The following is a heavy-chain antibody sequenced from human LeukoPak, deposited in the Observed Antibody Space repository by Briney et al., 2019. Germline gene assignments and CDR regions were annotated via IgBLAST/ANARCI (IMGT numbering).Heavy chain of an antibody. V-gene: IGHV4-61*02. Sequence: SETLSLTCTVSGGSISSGSYYWSWIRQPAGKGLEWIGRIYTSGSTNYNPSLKSRVTISVDTSKNQFSLRLNSVTAADTAVYYCAKAFCGGDCHVDFWGRGTLVTVSS. CDR3: AKAFCGGDCHVDF. CDR1: GGSISSGSYY. J-gene: IGHJ4*02. CDR2: IYTSGST. D-gene: IGHD2-21*02.